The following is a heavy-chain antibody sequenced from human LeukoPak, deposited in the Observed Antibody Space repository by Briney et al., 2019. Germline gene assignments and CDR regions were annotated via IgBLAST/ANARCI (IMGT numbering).Heavy chain of an antibody. J-gene: IGHJ4*02. CDR2: IWYDGSNK. V-gene: IGHV3-33*01. D-gene: IGHD3-22*01. CDR3: ARDCYYDSRRHYFDY. Sequence: PGGSLRLSCAASGFTFSSYGMHWVRQAPGKGLEWVAVIWYDGSNKYYADSVKGRFTISRDNSKNTLYLQMNSLRAEDTAVYYCARDCYYDSRRHYFDYWGQGTLVTVSS. CDR1: GFTFSSYG.